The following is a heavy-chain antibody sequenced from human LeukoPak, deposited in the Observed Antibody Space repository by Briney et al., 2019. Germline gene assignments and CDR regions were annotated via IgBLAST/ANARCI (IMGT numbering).Heavy chain of an antibody. CDR2: IYYSGST. D-gene: IGHD2-21*01. Sequence: SETLSLTCTVFGGSISSYYWSWIRQPPGKGLEWIGYIYYSGSTNYNPSPKSRVTISVDTSKNQFSLKLSSVTAADTAVYYCATSPLAYCGGDCYNLAAFDIWGQGTMVTVSS. CDR3: ATSPLAYCGGDCYNLAAFDI. CDR1: GGSISSYY. J-gene: IGHJ3*02. V-gene: IGHV4-59*01.